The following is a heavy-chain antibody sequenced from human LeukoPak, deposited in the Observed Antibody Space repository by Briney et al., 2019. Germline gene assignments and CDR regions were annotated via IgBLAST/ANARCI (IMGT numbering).Heavy chain of an antibody. CDR3: ATEAPGSYRFDN. J-gene: IGHJ4*02. V-gene: IGHV1-46*01. CDR2: VYTDGGTI. CDR1: GNIFTNYH. Sequence: GASVKVSCKASGNIFTNYHLHWERLGPGRGLEWMGAVYTDGGTITNTRSFQDRVTMTRDVSTRTVYMELSSLNSEDTAVYYCATEAPGSYRFDNWGQEILVTVSS. D-gene: IGHD3-10*01.